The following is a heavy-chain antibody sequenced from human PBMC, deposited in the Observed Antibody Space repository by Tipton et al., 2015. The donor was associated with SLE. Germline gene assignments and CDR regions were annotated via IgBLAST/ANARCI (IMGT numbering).Heavy chain of an antibody. V-gene: IGHV4-39*01. CDR2: IQFSGNT. J-gene: IGHJ6*02. D-gene: IGHD2-21*01. Sequence: TLSLTCTVSGGSISYSYYYWGWIRQPPGKGLEWVGSIQFSGNTYYNPSLKSRVTISIDTSKNQVSLKVKSVTAADTAVFYCARQDFDGGDMDVWGQGTTVSVSS. CDR3: ARQDFDGGDMDV. CDR1: GGSISYSYYY.